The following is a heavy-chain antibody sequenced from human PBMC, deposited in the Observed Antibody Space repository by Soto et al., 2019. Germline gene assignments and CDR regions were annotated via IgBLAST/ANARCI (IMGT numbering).Heavy chain of an antibody. CDR1: GDSVSSNSAG. CDR3: ARGEQYSGRIFDY. D-gene: IGHD1-26*01. CDR2: TYYRSKWYY. Sequence: PSPTLSLTCAIPGDSVSSNSAGWSWVRQSPSRGLEWLGRTYYRSKWYYEYAVSVRGRITINPDTSKNQYSLQLNSVTPEDTAVYFCARGEQYSGRIFDYWGQGTLVTVSS. J-gene: IGHJ4*01. V-gene: IGHV6-1*01.